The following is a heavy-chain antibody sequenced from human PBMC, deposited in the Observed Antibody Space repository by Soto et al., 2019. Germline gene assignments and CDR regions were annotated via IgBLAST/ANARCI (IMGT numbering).Heavy chain of an antibody. CDR3: AKSGSFYRTSIAYFDY. CDR2: INPNSGGT. V-gene: IGHV1-2*02. Sequence: GASVKVSCKASGLGFTGDYIRWGLQAPGQGLEWMGWINPNSGGTSYAQKFQGRLTMTTDTSITTDYMELSRLSSDDTAFYYCAKSGSFYRTSIAYFDYWGQRTLVTVPS. D-gene: IGHD1-26*01. CDR1: GLGFTGDY. J-gene: IGHJ4*02.